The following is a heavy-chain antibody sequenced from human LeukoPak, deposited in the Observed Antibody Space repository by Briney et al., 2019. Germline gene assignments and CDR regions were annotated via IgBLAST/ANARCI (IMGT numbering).Heavy chain of an antibody. D-gene: IGHD5-12*01. CDR1: GGTFSSYA. Sequence: SVKVSCKASGGTFSSYAISWVRRAPGQGLEWMGGIIPIFGTANYAQKFQGRVTITADESTSTAYMELSSLRSEDTAVYYCASAINSGYDEYDYWGQGTLVTVSS. CDR3: ASAINSGYDEYDY. CDR2: IIPIFGTA. V-gene: IGHV1-69*01. J-gene: IGHJ4*02.